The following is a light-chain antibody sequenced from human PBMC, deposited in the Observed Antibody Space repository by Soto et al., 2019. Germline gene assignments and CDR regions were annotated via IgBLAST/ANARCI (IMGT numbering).Light chain of an antibody. J-gene: IGLJ1*01. Sequence: SVLTQPPSASGTPGQRITISCSGSGSNIGSNTVTWYQQLPRTAPKLLIYTNNQRPSGVPDRFSGSRSGTSASLAISGLQSGDEADYYCATWDDSLNGYVFGNGTKVTVL. CDR3: ATWDDSLNGYV. V-gene: IGLV1-44*01. CDR2: TNN. CDR1: GSNIGSNT.